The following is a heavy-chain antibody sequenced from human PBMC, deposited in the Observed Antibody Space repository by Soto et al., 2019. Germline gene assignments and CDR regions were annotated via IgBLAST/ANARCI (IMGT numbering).Heavy chain of an antibody. Sequence: QVQLVQSGAEVKKPGASVKISCTASGYTVTTHYMHWVRQAPGRGLEWMGAINPGSGAAKYTQTFQARVTMTRDTSTNTVYMEMSALRSEDTAVFYCARGGEVGVAGSAAFDMWGPGTMVTVSS. CDR2: INPGSGAA. V-gene: IGHV1-46*01. CDR3: ARGGEVGVAGSAAFDM. J-gene: IGHJ3*02. D-gene: IGHD3-3*01. CDR1: GYTVTTHY.